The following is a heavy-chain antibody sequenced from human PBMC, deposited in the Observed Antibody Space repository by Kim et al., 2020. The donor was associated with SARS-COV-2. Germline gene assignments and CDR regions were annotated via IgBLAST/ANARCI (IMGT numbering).Heavy chain of an antibody. CDR3: AKEPYGSGSYLPLHYYYGMDV. V-gene: IGHV3-30*18. Sequence: GGSLRLSCAASGFTFSSYGMHWVRQAPGKGLEWVAVISYDGSNKYYADSVKGRFTISRDNSKNTLYLQMNSLRAEDTAVYYCAKEPYGSGSYLPLHYYYGMDVWGQGTTVTVSS. D-gene: IGHD3-10*01. CDR2: ISYDGSNK. J-gene: IGHJ6*02. CDR1: GFTFSSYG.